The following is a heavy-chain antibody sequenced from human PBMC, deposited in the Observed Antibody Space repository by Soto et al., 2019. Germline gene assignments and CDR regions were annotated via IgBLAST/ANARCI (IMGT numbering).Heavy chain of an antibody. CDR1: GFTFSSYE. V-gene: IGHV3-48*03. D-gene: IGHD6-6*01. Sequence: PGGSLRLSCAASGFTFSSYEMNWVRHAPGKGLEWVSYISSSGSTKYYADSVKDRLTTSTDNAQNSLYLQMNSLRADDTAVYYCARGKRDESARLWNYYYYGMDVWGQGTPVTVSS. J-gene: IGHJ6*02. CDR3: ARGKRDESARLWNYYYYGMDV. CDR2: ISSSGSTK.